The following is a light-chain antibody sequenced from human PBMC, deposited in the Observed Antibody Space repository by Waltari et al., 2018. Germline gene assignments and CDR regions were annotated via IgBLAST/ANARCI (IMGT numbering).Light chain of an antibody. CDR3: QQYNNWLRT. CDR1: QSVSSN. Sequence: EIVMTQSPATLSVSPGARATLSCRASQSVSSNLAWYKQNPGQAPRLHIYGASTRATGIPARVSGSGSGTEFTLTISSLQSEDFAVYYCQQYNNWLRTFGQGTKVEIK. V-gene: IGKV3-15*01. J-gene: IGKJ1*01. CDR2: GAS.